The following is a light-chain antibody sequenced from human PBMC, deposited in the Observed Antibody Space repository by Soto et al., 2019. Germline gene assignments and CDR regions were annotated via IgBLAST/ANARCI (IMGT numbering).Light chain of an antibody. CDR1: QSISSH. Sequence: IQMTQSPSSLSASVGDRVTNTCRASQSISSHLNWYQQKPGKPPSLLIYDAMFLQSGVPSRFSGSGSGTDFTLTIGSLQPEDLATYYCQESYSTPYTFGQGTKVAIK. CDR3: QESYSTPYT. CDR2: DAM. J-gene: IGKJ2*01. V-gene: IGKV1-39*01.